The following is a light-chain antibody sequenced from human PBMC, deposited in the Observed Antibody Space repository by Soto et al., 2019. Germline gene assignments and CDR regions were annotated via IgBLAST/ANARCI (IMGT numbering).Light chain of an antibody. CDR2: SAS. Sequence: EIVMTQSPATLSVSPGERVTLSCRASQSLNNNLAWYQQKPGQAPRLLIYSASTRATGIPARFSGSGSGTEFTLTISSLQSEDFAVYYCQHHHNWLLTIGGGTKVEIK. V-gene: IGKV3-15*01. CDR3: QHHHNWLLT. CDR1: QSLNNN. J-gene: IGKJ4*01.